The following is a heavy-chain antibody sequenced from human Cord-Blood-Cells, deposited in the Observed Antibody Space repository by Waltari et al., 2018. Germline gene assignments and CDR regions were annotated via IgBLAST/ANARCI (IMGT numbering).Heavy chain of an antibody. D-gene: IGHD3-3*01. V-gene: IGHV3-21*01. Sequence: EVQLVESGGGLVKPGGSLRLSCAASGFPFSSYSMNWVRQAPGKGLEWVSSISSSSSYIYYADSVKGRFTISRDNAKNSLYLQMNSLRAEDTAVYYCARVFTIDYHDAFDIWGQGTMVTVSS. CDR3: ARVFTIDYHDAFDI. CDR1: GFPFSSYS. CDR2: ISSSSSYI. J-gene: IGHJ3*02.